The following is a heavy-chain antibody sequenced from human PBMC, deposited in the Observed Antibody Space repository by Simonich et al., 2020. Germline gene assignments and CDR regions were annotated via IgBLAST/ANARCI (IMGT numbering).Heavy chain of an antibody. J-gene: IGHJ5*02. V-gene: IGHV4-39*01. Sequence: QLQLQESGPGLVKPSETLSLTCPVSGGSISSSSYYWGWIRQPPGKGLEWIGSFYYSGSTYYNPARRNGVTIAVDTSKNQFSRKLSSVTAADTAVYYCAIISGTNNWFDPWGQGTLVTVSS. D-gene: IGHD1-26*01. CDR3: AIISGTNNWFDP. CDR1: GGSISSSSYY. CDR2: FYYSGST.